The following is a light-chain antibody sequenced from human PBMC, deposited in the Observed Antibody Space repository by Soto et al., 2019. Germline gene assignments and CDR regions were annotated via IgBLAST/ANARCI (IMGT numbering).Light chain of an antibody. V-gene: IGLV1-44*01. CDR2: SNN. J-gene: IGLJ1*01. Sequence: QSVLTQPPSASGTPGQRVTISCSGSSSNIGSNTVNWYHQLPVTAPKLLIYSNNQLPSGVPDRFSGSKSGTSASLSISGLQSEDEADYYCAAWDDSLNGHYVFGTGTQLAVL. CDR3: AAWDDSLNGHYV. CDR1: SSNIGSNT.